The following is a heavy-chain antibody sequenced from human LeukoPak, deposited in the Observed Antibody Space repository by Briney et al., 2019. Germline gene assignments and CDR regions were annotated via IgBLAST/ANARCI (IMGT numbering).Heavy chain of an antibody. CDR2: INHSGST. V-gene: IGHV4-34*01. D-gene: IGHD3-3*01. Sequence: SETLSLTCAVYGGSFSGYYWSWIRQPPGKGLEWIGEINHSGSTNYNPSLKSRVTISVDTSKNQFSLKLSSVTAAGTAVYYRARRYYDFWSGYYSGFDYWGQGTLVTVSS. CDR1: GGSFSGYY. J-gene: IGHJ4*02. CDR3: ARRYYDFWSGYYSGFDY.